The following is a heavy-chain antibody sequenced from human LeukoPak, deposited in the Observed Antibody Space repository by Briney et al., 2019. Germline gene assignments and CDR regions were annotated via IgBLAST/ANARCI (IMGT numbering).Heavy chain of an antibody. CDR2: IIPIFGTA. CDR1: GGTFSSYA. Sequence: SVKVSCKASGGTFSSYAISWVRQAPGQGLEWMGGIIPIFGTANYAQKFQGRVTITADESTSTAYMELSSLRSEDTAVYYCAGPSHPASVRSAYFDYWGQGTLVTVSS. CDR3: AGPSHPASVRSAYFDY. V-gene: IGHV1-69*13. J-gene: IGHJ4*02. D-gene: IGHD4-17*01.